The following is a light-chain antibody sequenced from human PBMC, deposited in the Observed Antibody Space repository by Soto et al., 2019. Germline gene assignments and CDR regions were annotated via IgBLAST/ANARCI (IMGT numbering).Light chain of an antibody. CDR1: NSNIGSES. V-gene: IGLV1-44*01. Sequence: QSALTQPPSTSGTPGQRVTISCSGSNSNIGSESVNWYQQLPGTAPKLLIYSYNQRPSGVPDRFSGSKSGTSASLAISGLQSEDEADYICAAWDDSLNGYVFGLGTKVT. CDR3: AAWDDSLNGYV. CDR2: SYN. J-gene: IGLJ1*01.